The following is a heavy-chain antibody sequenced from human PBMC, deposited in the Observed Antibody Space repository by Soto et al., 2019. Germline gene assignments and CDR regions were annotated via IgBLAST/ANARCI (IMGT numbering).Heavy chain of an antibody. CDR2: INSDGSVT. J-gene: IGHJ4*01. CDR3: ARFRYSSYAPAKYY. V-gene: IGHV3-74*01. CDR1: GFTFSSYW. Sequence: QLVESGGGLVQPGGSLRLSCAASGFTFSSYWMHWVRQAPGKGLVWVSRINSDGSVTHYADSVKGRFTISRDNAKNTLYLHMNSLRAEDTAVYYCARFRYSSYAPAKYYWGHAALVPVSS. D-gene: IGHD5-12*01.